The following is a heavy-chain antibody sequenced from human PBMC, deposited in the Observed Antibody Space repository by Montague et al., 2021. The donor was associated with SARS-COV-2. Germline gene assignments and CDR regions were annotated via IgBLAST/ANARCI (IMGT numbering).Heavy chain of an antibody. V-gene: IGHV4-34*01. CDR3: TRELGGLGV. J-gene: IGHJ3*01. D-gene: IGHD3-16*01. CDR2: INHSGST. Sequence: SETLSLTCAVYGGSFSGYYWNWIRQPPGKGLEWIGEINHSGSTNYNPSLKSRVTMSVDTSKNQFSLKLTSVTTADTAIYYRTRELGGLGVWGQGTMVTVSS. CDR1: GGSFSGYY.